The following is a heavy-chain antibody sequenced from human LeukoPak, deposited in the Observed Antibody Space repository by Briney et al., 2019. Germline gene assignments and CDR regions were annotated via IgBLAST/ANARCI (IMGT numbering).Heavy chain of an antibody. J-gene: IGHJ4*02. CDR1: GFTVSSNY. CDR2: IYSGGST. D-gene: IGHD3-22*01. CDR3: ARESSGPYYFDY. Sequence: PGGSLRLSCAASGFTVSSNYMSWVRQAPGKGLEWVSVIYSGGSTYYADSVKGRFTISRDNSKNTLYLQMNSLRAEDTAVYYCARESSGPYYFDYWGQGTLVTVSS. V-gene: IGHV3-66*01.